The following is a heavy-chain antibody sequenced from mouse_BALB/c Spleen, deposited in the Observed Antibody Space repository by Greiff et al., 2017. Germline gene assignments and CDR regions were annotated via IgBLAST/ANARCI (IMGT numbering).Heavy chain of an antibody. V-gene: IGHV2-6-7*01. CDR1: GFSLTGYG. CDR3: ARDEKRNYYAMDY. J-gene: IGHJ4*01. CDR2: IWGDGST. Sequence: ESGPGLVAPSQSLSITCTVSGFSLTGYGVNWVRQPPGKGLEWLGMIWGDGSTDYNSALKSRLSISKDNSKSQVFLKMNSLQTDDTARYYCARDEKRNYYAMDYWGQGTSVTVSS.